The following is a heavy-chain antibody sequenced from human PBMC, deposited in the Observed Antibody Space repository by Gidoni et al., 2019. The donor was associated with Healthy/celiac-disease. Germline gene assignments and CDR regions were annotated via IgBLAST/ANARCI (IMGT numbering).Heavy chain of an antibody. CDR1: GFTFSSYG. CDR2: IWYDGSNK. V-gene: IGHV3-33*01. J-gene: IGHJ6*02. CDR3: ARAEVFGVVNVGYYYYGMDV. D-gene: IGHD3-3*01. Sequence: ESGGGVVQPGRSLRLSCAASGFTFSSYGMHWVRQAPGKGLEWVAVIWYDGSNKYYADSVKGRFTISRDNSKNTLYLQMNSLRAEDTAVYYCARAEVFGVVNVGYYYYGMDVWGQGTTVTVSS.